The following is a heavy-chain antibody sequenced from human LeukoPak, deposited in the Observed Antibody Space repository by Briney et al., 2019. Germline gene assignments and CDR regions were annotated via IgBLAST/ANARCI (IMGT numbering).Heavy chain of an antibody. CDR1: GFTFSDFY. J-gene: IGHJ4*02. CDR3: ARPGDGYNIQSYFDY. CDR2: ISSSGSST. Sequence: PGGSLRLSCATSGFTFSDFYMSWIRQAPGKGLEWISYISSSGSSTNYADSVKGRFTISRDNAKNSLYLQMNSLRAEDTAVYYCARPGDGYNIQSYFDYWGQGTLVTVSS. V-gene: IGHV3-11*06. D-gene: IGHD2-21*02.